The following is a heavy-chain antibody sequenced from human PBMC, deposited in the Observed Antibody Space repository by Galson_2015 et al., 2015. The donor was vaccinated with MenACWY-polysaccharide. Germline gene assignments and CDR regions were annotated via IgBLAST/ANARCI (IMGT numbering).Heavy chain of an antibody. Sequence: SLRLSCAASEFIFTSYAMAWVRQAPGKGLEWVSGISGSGGATYYADSVKGRFTISRDNSKNTLYLQMDSLRAEDTALYYCAKGDRVGGTTLACDSWGQGAPVSVTS. CDR1: EFIFTSYA. J-gene: IGHJ4*02. D-gene: IGHD3-16*01. CDR3: AKGDRVGGTTLACDS. V-gene: IGHV3-23*01. CDR2: ISGSGGAT.